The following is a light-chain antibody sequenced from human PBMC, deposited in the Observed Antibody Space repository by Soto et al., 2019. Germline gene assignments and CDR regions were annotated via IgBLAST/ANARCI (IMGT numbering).Light chain of an antibody. J-gene: IGKJ2*01. CDR2: DAS. V-gene: IGKV1-5*01. Sequence: DIHMTQSPSTLSASVGDGVTITCRASQNISVWLAWYQQRPGKAPKFLIYDASSLETGVPSRFSGSGSGTEFTLAIRSLQPDDFATYYCQQYDSSSPTFGQGTTLEIK. CDR3: QQYDSSSPT. CDR1: QNISVW.